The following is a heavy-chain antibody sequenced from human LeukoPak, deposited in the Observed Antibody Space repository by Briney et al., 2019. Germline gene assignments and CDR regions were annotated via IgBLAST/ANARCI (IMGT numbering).Heavy chain of an antibody. CDR2: IYPGDSDS. CDR1: GYSFTSYW. J-gene: IGHJ4*02. Sequence: NHGESLKISCKGSGYSFTSYWIGWVRQMPGKGLEWMGIIYPGDSDSRYSPSFQGQVTISADKSISTAYLQWSSLRASDTAMYYCATGLTYHYDSSSYYQDYWGQGTLVTVSS. D-gene: IGHD3-22*01. V-gene: IGHV5-51*01. CDR3: ATGLTYHYDSSSYYQDY.